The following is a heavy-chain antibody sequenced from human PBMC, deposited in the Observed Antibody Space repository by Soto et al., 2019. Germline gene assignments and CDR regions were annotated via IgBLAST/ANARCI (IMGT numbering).Heavy chain of an antibody. J-gene: IGHJ3*02. Sequence: QVQLQQWGAGLLKPSETLSLTCEVYGGSFSGYYWSWIRQPPGKGMEWMGEINHSGSTTYNPSLKSRVNISVNTSKKQFSRMLSSVTAADTAVYYCAREPALRYFDWLRAFDIWGQGTMVTVSS. V-gene: IGHV4-34*01. CDR3: AREPALRYFDWLRAFDI. CDR1: GGSFSGYY. D-gene: IGHD3-9*01. CDR2: INHSGST.